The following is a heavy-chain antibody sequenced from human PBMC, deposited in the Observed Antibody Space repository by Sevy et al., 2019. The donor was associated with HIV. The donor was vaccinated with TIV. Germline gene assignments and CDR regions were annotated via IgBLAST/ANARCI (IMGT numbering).Heavy chain of an antibody. CDR3: VRDERAIASHFDY. CDR1: GFTLSSYT. D-gene: IGHD2-21*01. Sequence: GESLKISCEASGFTLSSYTMNWVRQSPEKGLEWVATFDRTDITHYADSVKGRFIISRDTAKNSLFLQMNSLRDDDMAMYFCVRDERAIASHFDYWGRGTLVTVSS. CDR2: FDRTDIT. V-gene: IGHV3-48*02. J-gene: IGHJ4*02.